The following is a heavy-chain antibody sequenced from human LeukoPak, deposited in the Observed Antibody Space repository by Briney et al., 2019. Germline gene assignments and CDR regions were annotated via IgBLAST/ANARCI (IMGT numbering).Heavy chain of an antibody. J-gene: IGHJ4*02. V-gene: IGHV3-53*01. CDR2: IYTAGNT. D-gene: IGHD6-19*01. Sequence: GGSLGLSCAASGFTVSDYYMTWVRQTPGKGLEWVSVIYTAGNTYYADSVKGRFTISRDNSKNTVYLQMNSLRAEDTAIYYCTRVRVQGGSGWVPFDYWGQGTLVAVSS. CDR1: GFTVSDYY. CDR3: TRVRVQGGSGWVPFDY.